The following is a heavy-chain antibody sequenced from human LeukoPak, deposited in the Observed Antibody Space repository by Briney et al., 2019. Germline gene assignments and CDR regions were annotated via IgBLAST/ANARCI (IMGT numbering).Heavy chain of an antibody. CDR1: GYSFTSYD. D-gene: IGHD2-8*01. V-gene: IGHV1-8*03. CDR3: ATSLFCSNGVCYTGGYYFDY. CDR2: MNPNSGNT. J-gene: IGHJ4*02. Sequence: ASVTVSCTASGYSFTSYDVTWVRQAPGQGLEWMGWMNPNSGNTAYAQKFQGRVTITSDTSITTAYMELSSLRSEDTAVYYCATSLFCSNGVCYTGGYYFDYWGQGTLVTVSS.